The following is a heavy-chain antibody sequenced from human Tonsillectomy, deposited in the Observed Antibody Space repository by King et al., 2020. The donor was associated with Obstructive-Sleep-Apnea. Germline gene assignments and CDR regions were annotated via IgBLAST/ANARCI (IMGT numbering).Heavy chain of an antibody. CDR1: GGSISSSHW. CDR2: IYSGRT. D-gene: IGHD6-19*01. Sequence: QLQESGPGLVRPSGTLSLTCAVSGGSISSSHWWSWVRQPPGKGLEWIGEIYSGRTNYNPSLKTRVTISADISKNQVSLKLTSVTAADTAVYYCAREAISGWYSFDYWGQGALVTVSS. CDR3: AREAISGWYSFDY. J-gene: IGHJ4*02. V-gene: IGHV4-4*02.